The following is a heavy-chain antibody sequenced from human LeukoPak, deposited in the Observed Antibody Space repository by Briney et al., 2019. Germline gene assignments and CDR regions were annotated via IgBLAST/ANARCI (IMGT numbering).Heavy chain of an antibody. CDR2: INQDGSEK. CDR1: GLTFSNYW. D-gene: IGHD2-21*01. Sequence: GGSLRLSCEASGLTFSNYWMSWVRQAPGKGLEWVANINQDGSEKSYVDSVEGRFTISRDNAKKSLYLHVNSLRAEDTAVYYCARDIYGGHDYWGQGTLLTVSS. J-gene: IGHJ4*02. V-gene: IGHV3-7*04. CDR3: ARDIYGGHDY.